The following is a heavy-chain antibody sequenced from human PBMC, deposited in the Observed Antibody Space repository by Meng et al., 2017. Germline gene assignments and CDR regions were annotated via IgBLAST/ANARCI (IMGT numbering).Heavy chain of an antibody. Sequence: GGSLRLSCAASGFTFSSYSMNWVRQAPGKGLEWVSSISSSNSYIYYADSVKGRFTISRDNTKNSLYLQMNSLRAEDTAVYYCARGQDQYSSGWNAFDIWGQGTMVTVSS. CDR1: GFTFSSYS. CDR2: ISSSNSYI. V-gene: IGHV3-21*01. CDR3: ARGQDQYSSGWNAFDI. J-gene: IGHJ3*02. D-gene: IGHD6-19*01.